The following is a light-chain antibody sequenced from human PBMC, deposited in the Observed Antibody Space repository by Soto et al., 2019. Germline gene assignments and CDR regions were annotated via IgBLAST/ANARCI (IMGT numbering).Light chain of an antibody. V-gene: IGLV2-11*01. CDR3: CSYAGSYTPHVV. CDR2: DVS. CDR1: SSDVRGYNY. Sequence: QSALTQPRSVSGSPGQSVTISCTGTSSDVRGYNYVSWYQQHPGKAPKLMIYDVSKRPSGVPDRFSGSKSGNTASLTISGLQAEDEADYYCCSYAGSYTPHVVFGGGTKLPS. J-gene: IGLJ2*01.